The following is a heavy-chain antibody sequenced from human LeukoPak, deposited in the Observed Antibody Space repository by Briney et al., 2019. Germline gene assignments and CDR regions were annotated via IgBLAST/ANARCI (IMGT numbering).Heavy chain of an antibody. CDR1: GYTLTELS. CDR2: FDPEDGET. J-gene: IGHJ4*02. CDR3: ATGRIMITFGAVIVIPPLGY. Sequence: ASVRVSCKVSGYTLTELSMHWVRQAPGKGVEWMGGFDPEDGETIYAQKFQGRVTMTEDTSTDTAYMELSSLRSEDTAVYYCATGRIMITFGAVIVIPPLGYWGQGTLVTVSS. D-gene: IGHD3-16*02. V-gene: IGHV1-24*01.